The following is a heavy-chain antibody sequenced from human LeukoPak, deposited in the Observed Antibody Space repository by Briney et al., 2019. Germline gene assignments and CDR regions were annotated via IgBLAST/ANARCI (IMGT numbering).Heavy chain of an antibody. J-gene: IGHJ4*02. D-gene: IGHD6-19*01. CDR1: GFRFSDYS. CDR2: IGRSGGTI. V-gene: IGHV3-48*01. CDR3: GRSRGAGPGAHFDV. Sequence: PGGSLRLSCAASGFRFSDYSMNWVRQAPGKGLQWVSYIGRSGGTIFYDDSVKGRFTISRDNAKNSLYLQMSNLRAEDTAVYYCGRSRGAGPGAHFDVWGQGILVTVSS.